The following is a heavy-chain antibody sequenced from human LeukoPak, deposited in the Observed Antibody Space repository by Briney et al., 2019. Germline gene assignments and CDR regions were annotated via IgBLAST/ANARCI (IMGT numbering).Heavy chain of an antibody. Sequence: PGRSLRPSCAASGFTFSSYAMHWVRQAPGKGLEWVAVISYDGSNKYYADSVRGRFTISRDNSRNTLHLQMDSLRPEDTSVYYCVKESGPFGAFDIWGQGTMVTVSS. D-gene: IGHD3-10*01. V-gene: IGHV3-30-3*01. J-gene: IGHJ3*02. CDR3: VKESGPFGAFDI. CDR1: GFTFSSYA. CDR2: ISYDGSNK.